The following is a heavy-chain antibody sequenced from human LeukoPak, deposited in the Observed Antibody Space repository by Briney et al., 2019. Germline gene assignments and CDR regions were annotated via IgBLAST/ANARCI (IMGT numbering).Heavy chain of an antibody. CDR1: GFTFSSYW. CDR3: AKTPGYGDYSMDV. CDR2: IKQDGSEK. J-gene: IGHJ6*03. V-gene: IGHV3-7*03. D-gene: IGHD4-17*01. Sequence: PGGSLRLSCAASGFTFSSYWMSWVRQAPGKGLEWVANIKQDGSEKYYVDSVKGRFTISRDNAKNSLYLQMNTLRAEDTAVYYCAKTPGYGDYSMDVWGKGTRVTVTS.